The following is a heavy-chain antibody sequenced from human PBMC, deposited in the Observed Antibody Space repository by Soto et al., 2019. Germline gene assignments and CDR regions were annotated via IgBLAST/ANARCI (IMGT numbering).Heavy chain of an antibody. CDR1: DGSFSGFY. CDR2: INHIGIT. V-gene: IGHV4-34*01. Sequence: QVQLQQWGAGLLKPSETLSLTCAVYDGSFSGFYWSWIRQPPGKGLEWIGEINHIGITNYNPSLNSRVTISVDTSKNQFSLKLNSMTAADTAVYYCARGYAVNWHTPHYWGQGTLVTVSS. D-gene: IGHD4-4*01. CDR3: ARGYAVNWHTPHY. J-gene: IGHJ4*02.